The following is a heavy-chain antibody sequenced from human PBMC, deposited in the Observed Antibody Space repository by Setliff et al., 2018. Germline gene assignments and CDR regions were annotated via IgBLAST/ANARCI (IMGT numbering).Heavy chain of an antibody. V-gene: IGHV3-23*01. D-gene: IGHD4-17*01. J-gene: IGHJ5*02. CDR1: GGSISSGTYY. CDR2: IHVSGGST. CDR3: ARDPNGDYVGAFDP. Sequence: ETLSLTCTVSGGSISSGTYYWSWVRQAPGKGLEWVSSIHVSGGSTYYADSVKGRFTISRDNSRNTLYLQMNSLRAEDTASYYCARDPNGDYVGAFDPWGQGILVTV.